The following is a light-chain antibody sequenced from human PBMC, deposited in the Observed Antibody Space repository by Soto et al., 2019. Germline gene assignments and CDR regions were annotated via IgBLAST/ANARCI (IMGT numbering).Light chain of an antibody. Sequence: QSVLTQPPSASGSPGQSVAISCTGTSSDVGGYNYVSWYQQHPGKAPKLMIYEVNKRPSGVPDRFSGSKSGNTASLTVSGLQAEDEADYYCCSYAGSSFYVFGSGTKVTVL. CDR1: SSDVGGYNY. V-gene: IGLV2-8*01. J-gene: IGLJ1*01. CDR2: EVN. CDR3: CSYAGSSFYV.